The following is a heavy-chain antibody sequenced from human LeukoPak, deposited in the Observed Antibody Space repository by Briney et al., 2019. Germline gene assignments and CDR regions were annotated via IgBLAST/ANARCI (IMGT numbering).Heavy chain of an antibody. CDR1: GYTLTELS. CDR2: FDPEDGET. J-gene: IGHJ4*02. CDR3: ARGGYDFWSGHSNFDY. Sequence: ALVKVSCKVSGYTLTELSMHWVRQAPGKGLEWMGGFDPEDGETIYAQKFQGRVTMTEDTSTDTAYMELSSLRSEDTAVYYCARGGYDFWSGHSNFDYWGQGTLVTVSS. V-gene: IGHV1-24*01. D-gene: IGHD3-3*01.